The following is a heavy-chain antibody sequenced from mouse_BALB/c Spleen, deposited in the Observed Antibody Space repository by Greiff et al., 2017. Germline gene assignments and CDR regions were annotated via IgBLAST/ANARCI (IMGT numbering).Heavy chain of an antibody. CDR2: ISSGGSST. J-gene: IGHJ4*01. CDR3: TRDITTATPYYAMDY. D-gene: IGHD1-2*01. V-gene: IGHV5-6-4*01. CDR1: GFTFSSYT. Sequence: EVMLVESGGGLVKPGGSLKLSCAASGFTFSSYTMSWVRQTPEKRLEWVATISSGGSSTYSPDSVKGRFTISRDNAKNTLYLQMSSLQSEDTAMYYCTRDITTATPYYAMDYWGQGTSVTVSS.